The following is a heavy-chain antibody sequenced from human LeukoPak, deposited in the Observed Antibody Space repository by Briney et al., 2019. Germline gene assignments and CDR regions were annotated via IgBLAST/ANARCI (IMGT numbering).Heavy chain of an antibody. CDR2: INHSGST. J-gene: IGHJ4*02. CDR3: ARNSGQLLCIDY. Sequence: SETLSLTCAVYGGSFSGYYWSWIRQPPGKGLEWIGEINHSGSTNYNPSLKSRVTISVDTSKNQFSLKLSSVTAADTAVYYCARNSGQLLCIDYWGQGTLVTVSS. CDR1: GGSFSGYY. D-gene: IGHD2-2*01. V-gene: IGHV4-34*01.